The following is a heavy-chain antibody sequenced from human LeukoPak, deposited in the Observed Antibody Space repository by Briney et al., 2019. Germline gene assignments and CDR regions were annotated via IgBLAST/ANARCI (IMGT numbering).Heavy chain of an antibody. CDR1: GDSVSSNSAA. CDR3: AREPVYYYDSSGFDY. J-gene: IGHJ4*02. V-gene: IGHV6-1*01. D-gene: IGHD3-22*01. Sequence: SQTLSLTCAISGDSVSSNSAAWNWIRQSPSRGLEWLGRTYYRSKWYNDYAVSVKSRITINPDTSKNQFSLQLNSVTPGDTAVYYCAREPVYYYDSSGFDYWGQGTLVTVSS. CDR2: TYYRSKWYN.